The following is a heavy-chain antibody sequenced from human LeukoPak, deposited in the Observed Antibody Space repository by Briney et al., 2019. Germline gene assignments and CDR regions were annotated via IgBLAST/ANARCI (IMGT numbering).Heavy chain of an antibody. J-gene: IGHJ5*02. V-gene: IGHV1-2*02. CDR1: GYTFTGYY. D-gene: IGHD6-13*01. CDR3: ARVTAAGTKSWFDP. CDR2: INPNSGGT. Sequence: ASVKVSCKASGYTFTGYYMHWVRQAPGQGLEWMGWINPNSGGTNYAQKFQGRVTMTRDTSISTAYMELSRLRSDDTAVYYCARVTAAGTKSWFDPWGQGTLVTVSS.